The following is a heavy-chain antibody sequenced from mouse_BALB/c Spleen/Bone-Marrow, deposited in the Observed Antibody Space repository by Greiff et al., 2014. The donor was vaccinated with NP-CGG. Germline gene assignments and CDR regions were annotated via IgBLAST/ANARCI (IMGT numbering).Heavy chain of an antibody. D-gene: IGHD1-1*01. J-gene: IGHJ3*01. V-gene: IGHV14-3*02. CDR2: IDPANGNT. CDR3: AIYYYGSSGLAY. Sequence: VQLQQSGAELVKPGASVKLSCTASGFNIKDTYMHWVKQRPEQGLEWIGRIDPANGNTKYDPKFQGKATITADTSSNTAYLQLSSLTSEDTAVYYRAIYYYGSSGLAYWGQGTLVTVSA. CDR1: GFNIKDTY.